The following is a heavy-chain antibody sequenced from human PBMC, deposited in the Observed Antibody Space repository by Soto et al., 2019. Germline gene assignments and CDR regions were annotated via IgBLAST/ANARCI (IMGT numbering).Heavy chain of an antibody. CDR3: VRIRYQLPSSVLWLDP. V-gene: IGHV4-34*01. CDR2: INHVGGT. D-gene: IGHD3-16*01. J-gene: IGHJ5*02. Sequence: ASETLSLTCAVYGGFLSESYWTWIRQPPGKGLEWIGEINHVGGTNYSPSLKSRVTMSVDTSQNQFSLRLISVTAADTAMYFCVRIRYQLPSSVLWLDPWGQGTQVTVSS. CDR1: GGFLSESY.